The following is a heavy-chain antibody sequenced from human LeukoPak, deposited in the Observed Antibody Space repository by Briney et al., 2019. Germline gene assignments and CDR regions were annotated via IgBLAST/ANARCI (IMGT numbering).Heavy chain of an antibody. Sequence: GSLRLSCAASGFTFSSYSMNWVRQAPGKGLEWVSSISSSSSYIYYADSVKGRFTISRDNAKNSLYLQMNSLRAEDTAVYYCARSSDRITIFGVDTMYYFDYWGQGTLVTVSS. CDR2: ISSSSSYI. CDR3: ARSSDRITIFGVDTMYYFDY. V-gene: IGHV3-21*01. J-gene: IGHJ4*02. CDR1: GFTFSSYS. D-gene: IGHD3-3*01.